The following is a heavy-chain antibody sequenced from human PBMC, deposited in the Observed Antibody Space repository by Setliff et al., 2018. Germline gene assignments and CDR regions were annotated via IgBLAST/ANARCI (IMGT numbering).Heavy chain of an antibody. CDR3: ASHPRVTIFGVVAFDY. D-gene: IGHD3-3*01. J-gene: IGHJ4*02. CDR1: GGPINSDRYY. CDR2: MYSSGST. Sequence: PSETLSLTCTVSGGPINSDRYYWGWIRQPPGKGLEWIGSMYSSGSTNYNPSLKSRVTISVDTSQNQFSLKLSSVTAADTAAYYCASHPRVTIFGVVAFDYWGQGILVTVSS. V-gene: IGHV4-39*01.